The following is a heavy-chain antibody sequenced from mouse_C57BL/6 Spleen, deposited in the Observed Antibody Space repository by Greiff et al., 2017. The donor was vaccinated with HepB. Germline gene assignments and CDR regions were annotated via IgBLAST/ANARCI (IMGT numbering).Heavy chain of an antibody. CDR2: IYPSDSET. D-gene: IGHD4-1*01. Sequence: QVQLQQSGAELVRPGSSVKLSCKASGYTFTSYWMDWVKQRPGQGLEWIGNIYPSDSETHYNQKFKDKATFTVYKSSSTAYMHLSSLTSEDSAVYYCARTGGFAYWGQGTLVTVSA. J-gene: IGHJ3*01. CDR1: GYTFTSYW. V-gene: IGHV1-61*01. CDR3: ARTGGFAY.